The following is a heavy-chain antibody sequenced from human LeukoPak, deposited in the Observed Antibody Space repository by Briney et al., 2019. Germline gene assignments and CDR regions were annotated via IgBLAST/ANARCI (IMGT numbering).Heavy chain of an antibody. CDR2: IYYSGST. V-gene: IGHV4-59*01. CDR1: GGSISSYY. J-gene: IGHJ4*02. D-gene: IGHD6-19*01. CDR3: ASGYSSGWYAY. Sequence: SETLSLTCTVSGGSISSYYWSWIRQPPGKGLGWIGYIYYSGSTNYNPSLKSRVTISVDTSKNQFSLKLSSVTAADTAVYYCASGYSSGWYAYWGQGTLVTVSS.